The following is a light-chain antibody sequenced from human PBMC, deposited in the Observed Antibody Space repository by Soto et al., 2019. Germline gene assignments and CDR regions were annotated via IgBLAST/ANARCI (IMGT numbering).Light chain of an antibody. CDR1: KLGDKY. CDR2: QDS. V-gene: IGLV3-1*01. Sequence: SYELTQPPSVSVSPGQTASITCSGDKLGDKYACWYQQKPGQSPVLVIYQDSKRPSGIPERFSGSNSGNTATLTISGTQAMDEADYYCQAWVSSVVFGGGTKVTVL. J-gene: IGLJ2*01. CDR3: QAWVSSVV.